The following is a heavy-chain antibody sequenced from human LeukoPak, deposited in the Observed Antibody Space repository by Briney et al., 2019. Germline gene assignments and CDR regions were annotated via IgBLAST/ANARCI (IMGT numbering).Heavy chain of an antibody. CDR3: ASPRDVAVVVGATAGYFDL. D-gene: IGHD2-15*01. CDR1: GYSISSGYY. Sequence: PSGTLSLTCAVSGYSISSGYYWGWIRQPPGKRLEWIGSIYPSGSTFYNPSLKSRVTMSADTSRNQFSLKLNSMTAADTAVYYCASPRDVAVVVGATAGYFDLWGRGTLVTVSS. V-gene: IGHV4-38-2*01. CDR2: IYPSGST. J-gene: IGHJ2*01.